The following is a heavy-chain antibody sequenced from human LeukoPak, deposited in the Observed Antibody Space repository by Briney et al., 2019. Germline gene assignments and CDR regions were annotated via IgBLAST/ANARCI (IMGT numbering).Heavy chain of an antibody. D-gene: IGHD4-23*01. J-gene: IGHJ5*02. Sequence: SETLSLTCAVYGGSFSGYYWSWIRQPPGKGLEWIGEINHSGSTNYNPSLKSRVTISVDTSKNQFSLKLSSVTAADTAVYYCARVAYGGNSFSWFDPWGQGTQVTVSS. CDR3: ARVAYGGNSFSWFDP. V-gene: IGHV4-34*01. CDR2: INHSGST. CDR1: GGSFSGYY.